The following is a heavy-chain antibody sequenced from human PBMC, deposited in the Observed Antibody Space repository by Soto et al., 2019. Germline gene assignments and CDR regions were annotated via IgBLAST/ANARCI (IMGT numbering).Heavy chain of an antibody. CDR2: IYYTGST. V-gene: IGHV4-31*01. CDR1: GGSISSGGYY. J-gene: IGHJ4*02. CDR3: ATLYIVREVRTFDY. D-gene: IGHD3-10*01. Sequence: QVQLQESGPGLVKPSQTLSLTCTVSGGSISSGGYYWSWIRQHPGKGLEWIGYIYYTGSTYYNPSLKSLVTISVDTSKNQFSLKLSSVTAADTAVYYCATLYIVREVRTFDYWGQGTLVTVSS.